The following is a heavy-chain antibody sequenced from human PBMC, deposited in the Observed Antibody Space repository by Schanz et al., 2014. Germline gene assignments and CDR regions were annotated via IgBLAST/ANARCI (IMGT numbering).Heavy chain of an antibody. V-gene: IGHV3-30*04. CDR2: TSTDGTKT. J-gene: IGHJ3*01. CDR3: TRDRGALINHNDALDL. Sequence: QVQLVESGGGVVQPGTSLRLSCAASGFTFRGHAMHWVRQAPGQGVVKVPVTSTDGTKTYYAASVRGRFTISRDNSKNTVYLQMNSLRSEDTAVYYCTRDRGALINHNDALDLWGQGTMVSVSS. CDR1: GFTFRGHA. D-gene: IGHD3-16*01.